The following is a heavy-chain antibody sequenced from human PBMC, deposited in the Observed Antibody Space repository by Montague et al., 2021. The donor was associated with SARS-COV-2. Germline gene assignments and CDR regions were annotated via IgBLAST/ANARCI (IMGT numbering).Heavy chain of an antibody. D-gene: IGHD1-26*01. V-gene: IGHV4-4*02. CDR2: IYHTGRN. J-gene: IGHJ4*02. CDR3: ARKGGGKSDLAY. CDR1: GDSINTDNW. Sequence: SETLSLTCVVSGDSINTDNWCSWLRLPPGKGLERVGEIYHTGRNKYKPSHTSRVSISDDKYWNQFSQRLTSVTAADTAIYYCARKGGGKSDLAYWGQGTLVTVSS.